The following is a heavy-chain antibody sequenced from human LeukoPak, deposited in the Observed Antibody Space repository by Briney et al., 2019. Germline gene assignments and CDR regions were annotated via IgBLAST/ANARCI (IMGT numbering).Heavy chain of an antibody. CDR3: ARDKDAFDI. J-gene: IGHJ3*02. CDR2: IYYSGST. CDR1: GGSVSSGSYY. V-gene: IGHV4-61*01. Sequence: SETLSLTCTVSGGSVSSGSYYWNWIRQPPGKGLEWIGYIYYSGSTNYNLSLKSRVTISVDTSKNQFSLKLSSVTAADTAVYYCARDKDAFDIWGQGTMVTVPS.